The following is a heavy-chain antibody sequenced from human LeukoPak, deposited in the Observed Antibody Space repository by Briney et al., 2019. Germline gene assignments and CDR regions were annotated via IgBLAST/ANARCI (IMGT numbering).Heavy chain of an antibody. Sequence: PGGSLRLSCAASGFTFTTYWMSWIRRTPGKGLVWVAKIKPDGSEKSYVDSVKGRFTISRDNAKNSVFLQMDSLRVEDTALYYCARGQLADSYWGQGALVAVSS. CDR2: IKPDGSEK. CDR3: ARGQLADSY. CDR1: GFTFTTYW. D-gene: IGHD3-22*01. J-gene: IGHJ4*02. V-gene: IGHV3-7*01.